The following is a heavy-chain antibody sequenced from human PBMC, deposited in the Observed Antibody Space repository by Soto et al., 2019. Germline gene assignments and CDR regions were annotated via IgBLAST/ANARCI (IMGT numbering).Heavy chain of an antibody. Sequence: QVQLVQSGAEVKKPGASVKVSCEASGYTFNSFGISWVRQAPGQGLEWMGWISFFNGNTNYAQKIQGRVTMTTSTSTRTAYMELRSLRSADTAVYYCASNLIYDRSDYHAFDMWGQGTTVTVSS. D-gene: IGHD3-22*01. CDR1: GYTFNSFG. V-gene: IGHV1-18*01. CDR3: ASNLIYDRSDYHAFDM. CDR2: ISFFNGNT. J-gene: IGHJ3*02.